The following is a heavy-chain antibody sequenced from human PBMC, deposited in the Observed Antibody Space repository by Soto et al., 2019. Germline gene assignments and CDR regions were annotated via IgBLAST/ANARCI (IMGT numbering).Heavy chain of an antibody. V-gene: IGHV3-30*18. CDR3: AKPAGRAS. Sequence: GGSLRLSCTASGFTFSIYGMHWVRQAPGKGLEWLAVISNDGGNKYYADSVKGRFTISRDNSKNTLHLQMNSLRPGDTALYYCAKPAGRASWGQGTLVTVSS. J-gene: IGHJ5*02. CDR2: ISNDGGNK. CDR1: GFTFSIYG.